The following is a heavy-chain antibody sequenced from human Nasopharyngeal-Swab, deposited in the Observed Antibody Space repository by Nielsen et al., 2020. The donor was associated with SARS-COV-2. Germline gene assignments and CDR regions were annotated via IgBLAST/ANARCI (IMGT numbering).Heavy chain of an antibody. Sequence: ASVKVSCKASGYTFTGYYMHWVRQAPGQGLEWMGRINLNSGGTNYAQKFQGRVTMTRDTSISTAYMELSSLRSEDTAVYYCARERTTVVTTYFDYWGQGTLVTVSS. D-gene: IGHD4-23*01. CDR2: INLNSGGT. V-gene: IGHV1-2*06. CDR1: GYTFTGYY. J-gene: IGHJ4*02. CDR3: ARERTTVVTTYFDY.